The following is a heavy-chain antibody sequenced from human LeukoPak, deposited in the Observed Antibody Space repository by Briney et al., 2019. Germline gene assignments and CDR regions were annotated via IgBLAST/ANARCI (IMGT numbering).Heavy chain of an antibody. CDR2: ISESGGYI. CDR1: GFTFTSYS. V-gene: IGHV3-21*01. D-gene: IGHD1-26*01. J-gene: IGHJ3*02. Sequence: GGSLRLSCAASGFTFTSYSLNWVRQAPGTGLEWVSSISESGGYIYFRAPLKGRFTVSRDNAENSLYLQMNGLRVEDTAVYYCARGHSGSYQRTDAFDIWGRGTLVTVSS. CDR3: ARGHSGSYQRTDAFDI.